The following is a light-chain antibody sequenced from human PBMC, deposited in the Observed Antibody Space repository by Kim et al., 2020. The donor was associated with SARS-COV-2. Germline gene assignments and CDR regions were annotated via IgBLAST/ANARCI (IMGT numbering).Light chain of an antibody. Sequence: SYELTQPPSVSVSPGQTASITCSGSKLGDKYAYWYQKKPGQSPILVIYQHTKRPSGISQRFSGSSFGNTATLTISRVQSMDEADYYCQAWASSTPVFGGG. V-gene: IGLV3-1*01. CDR2: QHT. CDR1: KLGDKY. J-gene: IGLJ3*02. CDR3: QAWASSTPV.